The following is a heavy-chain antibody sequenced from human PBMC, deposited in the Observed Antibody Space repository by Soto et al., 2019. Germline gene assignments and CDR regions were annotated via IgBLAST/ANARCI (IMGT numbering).Heavy chain of an antibody. CDR1: GYSLTSYW. CDR2: IYPGDSDT. Sequence: GESLKISCQGSGYSLTSYWIGWVRQIPGKGLEWMGIIYPGDSDTRYSPSFQGQVTISADKSISTAYLQWSSLKASDTAMYYCAIWGDFWSGYYDYGMDVWGQGTTVTVSS. J-gene: IGHJ6*02. CDR3: AIWGDFWSGYYDYGMDV. V-gene: IGHV5-51*01. D-gene: IGHD3-3*01.